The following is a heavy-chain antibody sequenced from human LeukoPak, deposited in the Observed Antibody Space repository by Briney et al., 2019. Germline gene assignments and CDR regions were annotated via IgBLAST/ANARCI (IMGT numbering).Heavy chain of an antibody. CDR3: LRENHDSGWSFDY. V-gene: IGHV3-7*01. CDR1: GFTFSSYG. CDR2: INQGGSEK. D-gene: IGHD3-22*01. J-gene: IGHJ4*02. Sequence: PGGSLRLSCSAPGFTFSSYGMNWVRQAPGKGLEWVANINQGGSEKYYVDSVKGRFTISRDNAKNSLYPEMNSLRAEDTAVYYCLRENHDSGWSFDYWGQGTLVTVSS.